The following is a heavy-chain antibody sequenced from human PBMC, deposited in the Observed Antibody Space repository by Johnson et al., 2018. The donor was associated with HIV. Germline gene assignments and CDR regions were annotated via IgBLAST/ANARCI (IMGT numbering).Heavy chain of an antibody. CDR3: ARGGLGDYVVAFDI. Sequence: QVQLVESWGGVVQSGRSLRLSCAASGFTFSSYAMHWVRQAPGKGLEWVAVISYDGSNKYYADSVKGRFTISRYNSKNTLYLKMNSLRAEDPAVYYCARGGLGDYVVAFDIWCQGTMVTVSS. V-gene: IGHV3-30*04. CDR2: ISYDGSNK. CDR1: GFTFSSYA. J-gene: IGHJ3*02. D-gene: IGHD4-17*01.